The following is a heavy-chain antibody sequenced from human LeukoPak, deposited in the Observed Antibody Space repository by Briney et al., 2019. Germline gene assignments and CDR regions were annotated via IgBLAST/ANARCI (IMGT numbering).Heavy chain of an antibody. V-gene: IGHV3-30*04. Sequence: GGSLRLSCAASGFTFSKYAMHWVRQAPGKGLEWVAITSHDGSKKYYADSVRGRFTVSRDNSKNTLYLQMNSLRTEDTAVYYCARDPLEYTYGIYIDCWGQRTLVTVSS. D-gene: IGHD5-18*01. J-gene: IGHJ4*02. CDR2: TSHDGSKK. CDR1: GFTFSKYA. CDR3: ARDPLEYTYGIYIDC.